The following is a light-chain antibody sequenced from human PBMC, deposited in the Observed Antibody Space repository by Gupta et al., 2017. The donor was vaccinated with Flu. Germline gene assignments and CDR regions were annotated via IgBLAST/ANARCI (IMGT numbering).Light chain of an antibody. CDR1: NSNIGGNT. Sequence: QSMLTQSPSASGTPGQRVAISCSGSNSNIGGNTVNWYQQVPGTAPRLLIHGNNRRPSGVPDRFSGSKSGTSASLAISGLQSEDEADYYCATWDDSLNGRVFGRGTKLTVL. CDR3: ATWDDSLNGRV. CDR2: GNN. J-gene: IGLJ3*02. V-gene: IGLV1-44*01.